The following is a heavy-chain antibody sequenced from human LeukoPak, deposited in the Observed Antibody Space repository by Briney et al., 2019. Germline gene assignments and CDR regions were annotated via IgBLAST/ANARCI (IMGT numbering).Heavy chain of an antibody. CDR3: ARAGYCSGGSCIGSFDS. CDR1: GFTFSSYS. D-gene: IGHD2-15*01. CDR2: ITSSGSTI. V-gene: IGHV3-48*01. Sequence: GGSLRLSCAASGFTFSSYSMNWVRQAPGKGLEWVSYITSSGSTIYYADSVKGRFTISRDNAKNSLSLQMNSLRAEDTAVYYCARAGYCSGGSCIGSFDSWGQGTLVTVSS. J-gene: IGHJ5*01.